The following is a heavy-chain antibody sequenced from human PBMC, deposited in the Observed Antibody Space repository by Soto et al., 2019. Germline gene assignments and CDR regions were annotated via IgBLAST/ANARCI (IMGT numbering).Heavy chain of an antibody. V-gene: IGHV3-23*01. D-gene: IGHD3-10*01. J-gene: IGHJ6*03. CDR2: INAGGTTT. CDR1: GFTFSSHA. CDR3: ARDGAITYYYYYMDV. Sequence: PGGSLRLSCAASGFTFSSHAMSWVRQAPGTGLEWVSTINAGGTTTYYADSVRGRFTISRDNSKNTVFLLMNSLRAEDTAVYYCARDGAITYYYYYMDVWGIGTTVTVSS.